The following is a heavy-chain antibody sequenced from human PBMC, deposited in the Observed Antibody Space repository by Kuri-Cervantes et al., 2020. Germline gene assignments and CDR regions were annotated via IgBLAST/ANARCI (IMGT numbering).Heavy chain of an antibody. CDR2: INHSGST. Sequence: GSLRLSCAVYGGSFSGYYWSWIRQPPGKGLEWIGEINHSGSTNYNPSLKSRVTTSVDTSKNQFSLKVRSVTAADTAVYYCARDNCGGDCTPNWFDPWGQGTLVTVSS. CDR1: GGSFSGYY. J-gene: IGHJ5*02. V-gene: IGHV4-34*01. D-gene: IGHD2-21*02. CDR3: ARDNCGGDCTPNWFDP.